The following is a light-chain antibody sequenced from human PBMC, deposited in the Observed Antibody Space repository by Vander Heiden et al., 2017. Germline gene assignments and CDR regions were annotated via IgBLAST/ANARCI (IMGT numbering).Light chain of an antibody. CDR2: ENR. CDR3: QVWDSISDVGV. J-gene: IGLJ2*01. Sequence: SYVLTQPPSVSVAPGQTATITCGGNSIGSKSVQWSQQRPGQAPVLVLYENRDRPSGIPERISGSNSGNTATLTISRVEAGDEADYYCQVWDSISDVGVFGGGTKLTVL. V-gene: IGLV3-21*02. CDR1: SIGSKS.